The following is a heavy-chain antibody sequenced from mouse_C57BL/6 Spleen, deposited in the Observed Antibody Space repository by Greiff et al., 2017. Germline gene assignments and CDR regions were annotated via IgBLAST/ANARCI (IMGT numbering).Heavy chain of an antibody. J-gene: IGHJ1*03. Sequence: EVKVEESGGGLVQPGGSMKLSCVASGFTFSNYWMNWVRQSPEKGLEWVAQIRLKSDNYATHYAESVKGRFTISRDDSKSSVYLQMNNLRAEDTGIYYCTKLLLPWYFDVWGTGTTVTVSS. D-gene: IGHD2-1*01. CDR1: GFTFSNYW. CDR2: IRLKSDNYAT. CDR3: TKLLLPWYFDV. V-gene: IGHV6-3*01.